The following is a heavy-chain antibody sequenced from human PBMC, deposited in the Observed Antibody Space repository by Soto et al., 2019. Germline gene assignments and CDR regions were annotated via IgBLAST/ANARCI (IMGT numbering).Heavy chain of an antibody. V-gene: IGHV3-33*01. J-gene: IGHJ6*02. D-gene: IGHD3-9*01. CDR1: GFTFSRYG. CDR2: MWDDGSNK. Sequence: QVQLVESGGGVVPPGRSLRLSCEASGFTFSRYGMHWVRQAPGMGLEWVAVMWDDGSNKYYADSVKGRFTISRDNSKNTLYLQMNSLRAEDTAVYYCARDVTSGYAADDMDVWGQGTTVTVAS. CDR3: ARDVTSGYAADDMDV.